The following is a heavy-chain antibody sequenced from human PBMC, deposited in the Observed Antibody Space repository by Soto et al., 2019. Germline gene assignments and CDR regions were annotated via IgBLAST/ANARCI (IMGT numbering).Heavy chain of an antibody. J-gene: IGHJ4*02. CDR3: AKGAKRITMIVVVITTFDY. CDR1: GFTFSSYA. Sequence: GGSLRLSCAASGFTFSSYAMSWVRQAPGKGLEWVSAISGSGGSTYYADSVKGRFTISRDNSKNTLYLQMNSLRAEDTAVYYCAKGAKRITMIVVVITTFDYCRQGTRVTVSS. D-gene: IGHD3-22*01. CDR2: ISGSGGST. V-gene: IGHV3-23*01.